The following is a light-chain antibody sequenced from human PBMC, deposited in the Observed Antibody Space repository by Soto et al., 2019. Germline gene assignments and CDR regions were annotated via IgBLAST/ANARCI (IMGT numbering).Light chain of an antibody. CDR2: DNN. V-gene: IGLV1-51*01. Sequence: QSVLTQPPSVSAAPGQKVTISCSGSSSNIGNNYLSWYQQLPGTAPKLLIYDNNKRPSGIPDRFSGSKSDTSATLDITGLQTGDEADYYCGTWDTSLSAEVVFGGGTKLTVL. J-gene: IGLJ2*01. CDR1: SSNIGNNY. CDR3: GTWDTSLSAEVV.